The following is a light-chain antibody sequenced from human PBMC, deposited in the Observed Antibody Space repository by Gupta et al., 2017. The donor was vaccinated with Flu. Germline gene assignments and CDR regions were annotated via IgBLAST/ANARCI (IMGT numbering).Light chain of an antibody. CDR2: TNN. J-gene: IGLJ3*02. CDR1: SFNIGSNY. CDR3: AAWDDSLSGWV. Sequence: QSVLTQPPSASGTPGQGVTISCSGSSFNIGSNYVYWYQHLPGTAPKLLIYTNNQRPSGVPDRFSGSKSGTSASLAISGLRSEDEADYYCAAWDDSLSGWVFGGGTKLTVL. V-gene: IGLV1-47*01.